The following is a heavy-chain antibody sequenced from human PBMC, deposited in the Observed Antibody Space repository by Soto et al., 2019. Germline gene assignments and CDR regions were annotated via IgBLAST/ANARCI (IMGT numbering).Heavy chain of an antibody. CDR3: AKELGVMSYLDY. CDR2: ISYDGSNE. CDR1: GFNFNNYG. V-gene: IGHV3-30*18. J-gene: IGHJ4*02. D-gene: IGHD3-16*01. Sequence: QVQLVESGGGVVQPGRSLRLSCAASGFNFNNYGMHWVRQAPGKGLEWLTLISYDGSNEYYADSVKGRFSISRDNSKNTLYLQVNSLRAEDTAVYYCAKELGVMSYLDYWGQGILVTVSS.